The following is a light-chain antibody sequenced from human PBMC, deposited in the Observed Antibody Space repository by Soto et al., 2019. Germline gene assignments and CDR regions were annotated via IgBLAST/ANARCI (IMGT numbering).Light chain of an antibody. Sequence: QSALTQPPSASGSPGQSVTISCTGTSSDVGGYNYVSWYQQHPGKAPKLMIYDVSKRPSGVPDRFSGSKSGNTASLTVSGLQAEDEADYYCSSYAGTNIHYVFGTGTKLTDL. J-gene: IGLJ1*01. V-gene: IGLV2-8*01. CDR1: SSDVGGYNY. CDR3: SSYAGTNIHYV. CDR2: DVS.